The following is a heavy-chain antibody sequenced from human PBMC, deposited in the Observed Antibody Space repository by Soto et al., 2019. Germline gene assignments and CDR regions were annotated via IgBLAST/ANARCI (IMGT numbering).Heavy chain of an antibody. CDR3: ARPSRRILWFGEFDY. Sequence: PGESLKISCKGSGYSFTSDWIGWVRQMPGKGLEWMGIIYPSDSDTRYSPSFQGQVTISADKSISTAYLQWSSLKASDTAMYYCARPSRRILWFGEFDYWGQGTLVTVPS. J-gene: IGHJ4*02. CDR1: GYSFTSDW. D-gene: IGHD3-10*01. CDR2: IYPSDSDT. V-gene: IGHV5-51*01.